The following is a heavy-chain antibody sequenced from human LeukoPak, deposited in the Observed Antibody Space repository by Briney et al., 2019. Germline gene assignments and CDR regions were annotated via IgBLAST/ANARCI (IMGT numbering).Heavy chain of an antibody. Sequence: SKTLSLTCTVSGASVSSHYWSWIRQPPGKGLEWIGYVSYSGGTNYNPSLKSRVTISLDTSKDQFSLRLNSVTAADTAVYYCARLSTYYDFWSPLDYWGQGTLVTVSS. D-gene: IGHD3-3*01. CDR2: VSYSGGT. J-gene: IGHJ4*02. CDR3: ARLSTYYDFWSPLDY. CDR1: GASVSSHY. V-gene: IGHV4-59*02.